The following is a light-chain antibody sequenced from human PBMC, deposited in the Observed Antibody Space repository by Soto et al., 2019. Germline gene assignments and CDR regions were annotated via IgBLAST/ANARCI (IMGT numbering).Light chain of an antibody. CDR3: KQRSNWPGT. CDR2: DAS. J-gene: IGKJ5*01. Sequence: EIVLTQSPATLSLSPGERATLSCRASQSVSSYLAWYQQKPGQAPRLLIYDASNRATGIQARFSGSGSGTDFTLTISSLEPEDFAVYYCKQRSNWPGTFGQGTRLEIK. CDR1: QSVSSY. V-gene: IGKV3-11*01.